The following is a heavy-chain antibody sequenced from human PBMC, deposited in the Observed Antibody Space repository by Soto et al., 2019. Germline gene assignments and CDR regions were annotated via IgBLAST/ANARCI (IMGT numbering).Heavy chain of an antibody. Sequence: AESLKISCQVSGYSFASYWIVWVLQMPGKDLEWMGIIYPGDSDTRYSPSFQGQVTISADKSLRTAYLQWTSLKASDTALYYCARTRSFTLGFYYDGMDVWGQGTTVTVSS. CDR1: GYSFASYW. CDR2: IYPGDSDT. J-gene: IGHJ6*01. V-gene: IGHV5-51*01. CDR3: ARTRSFTLGFYYDGMDV. D-gene: IGHD6-6*01.